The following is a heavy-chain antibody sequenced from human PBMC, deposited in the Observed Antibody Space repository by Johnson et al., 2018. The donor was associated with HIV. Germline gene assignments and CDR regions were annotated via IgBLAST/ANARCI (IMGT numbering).Heavy chain of an antibody. Sequence: VLVVESGGGLVQPGGSLRLSCAASGFTVSSNYMSWDRQAPGQGLEWVSVLYSGGSTYSACSVKGRSTIARDKSKNTLYLQMNSLRAEETPVYYCARIIVLMVYEDHDAFDIWGQGTVVTVSS. CDR2: LYSGGST. CDR3: ARIIVLMVYEDHDAFDI. J-gene: IGHJ3*02. CDR1: GFTVSSNY. D-gene: IGHD2-8*01. V-gene: IGHV3-66*01.